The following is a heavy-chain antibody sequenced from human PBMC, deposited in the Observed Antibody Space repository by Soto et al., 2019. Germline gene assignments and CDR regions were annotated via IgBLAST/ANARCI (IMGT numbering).Heavy chain of an antibody. Sequence: QVQLVQSGAEVKKPGASVKVSCKASGYTFTSYGISWVRQAPGQGLEGMGWISAYNGKTNSAQKLQGRVTMTTDTSTSTAYMELRSLRSDDTAVYYCARELGYCSSSSCYSTIFCDYWGQGTLVTVSS. CDR3: ARELGYCSSSSCYSTIFCDY. CDR1: GYTFTSYG. D-gene: IGHD2-2*01. CDR2: ISAYNGKT. V-gene: IGHV1-18*01. J-gene: IGHJ4*02.